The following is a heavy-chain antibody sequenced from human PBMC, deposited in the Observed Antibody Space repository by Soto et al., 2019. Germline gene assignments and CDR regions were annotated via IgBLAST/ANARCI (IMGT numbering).Heavy chain of an antibody. D-gene: IGHD1-20*01. V-gene: IGHV4-39*01. CDR2: IYYRGST. CDR1: GGSLSRNSGY. CDR3: ASALGYNWNFGY. Sequence: SETPSPTPPVSGGSLSRNSGYWGWVRPSPGKGLEWIGSIYYRGSTYYNPSLKSRVTISVDTSKNQFSLKLTSVTAADTAVYYCASALGYNWNFGYWGQGTLVTVSS. J-gene: IGHJ4*02.